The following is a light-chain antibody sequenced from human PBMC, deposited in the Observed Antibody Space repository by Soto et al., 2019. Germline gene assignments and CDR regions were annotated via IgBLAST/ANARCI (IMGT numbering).Light chain of an antibody. CDR1: SSDVGGYNY. CDR3: CSSAGSSLYA. J-gene: IGLJ1*01. CDR2: EGT. V-gene: IGLV2-23*01. Sequence: QSVLTQPPSASGSPGQSVTISCTGTSSDVGGYNYVSWYQQHPGKAPKLMIYEGTKRPSGVSNRFSGSKSGNTASLTISGLQAEDEADYYCCSSAGSSLYAFGSGTKVTVL.